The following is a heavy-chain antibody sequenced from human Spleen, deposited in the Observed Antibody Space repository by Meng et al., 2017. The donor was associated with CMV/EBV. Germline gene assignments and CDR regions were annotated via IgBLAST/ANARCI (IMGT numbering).Heavy chain of an antibody. V-gene: IGHV3-30*02. J-gene: IGHJ1*01. CDR2: IRYDGSNK. CDR1: FTFSIYG. D-gene: IGHD2-15*01. CDR3: AKGYCSGGSCSTEYFQH. Sequence: FTFSIYGMHWVRQAPGKGLEWVAFIRYDGSNKYYADSVKGRFTISRDNSKNTLYLQMNSLRAEDTAVYYCAKGYCSGGSCSTEYFQHWGQGTLVTVSS.